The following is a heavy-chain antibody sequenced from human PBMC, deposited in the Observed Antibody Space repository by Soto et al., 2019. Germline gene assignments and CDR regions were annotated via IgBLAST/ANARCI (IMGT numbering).Heavy chain of an antibody. V-gene: IGHV1-3*01. D-gene: IGHD3-10*01. CDR1: GYTFTNYA. J-gene: IGHJ4*02. CDR3: ARKDYYGSGIYYFDY. CDR2: INAGNGNT. Sequence: ASVKVSFKASGYTFTNYAMHWVRQAPGQRLEWMGWINAGNGNTRYSQKFQGRVTLTRDTSASTAYMELSSLRFEDTAVYYCARKDYYGSGIYYFDYWGQGTLVTVS.